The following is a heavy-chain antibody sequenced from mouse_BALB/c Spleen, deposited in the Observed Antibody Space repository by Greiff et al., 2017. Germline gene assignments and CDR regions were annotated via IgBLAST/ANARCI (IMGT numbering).Heavy chain of an antibody. Sequence: EVKLQESGPELVKPGASVKISCKASGYTFTDYNMHWVKQSHGKSLEWIGYIYPYNGGTGYNQKFKSKATLTVDNSSSTAYMELRSLTSEDSAVYYCARGGTWDWFAYWGQGTLVTVSA. CDR1: GYTFTDYN. J-gene: IGHJ3*01. CDR2: IYPYNGGT. CDR3: ARGGTWDWFAY. V-gene: IGHV1S29*02. D-gene: IGHD3-3*01.